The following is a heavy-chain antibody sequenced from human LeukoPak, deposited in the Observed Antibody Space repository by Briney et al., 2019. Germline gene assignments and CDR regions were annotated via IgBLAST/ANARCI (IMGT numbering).Heavy chain of an antibody. V-gene: IGHV3-33*01. CDR1: GFTFSSYG. D-gene: IGHD3-10*01. CDR2: IWYDGSNK. Sequence: PGGSLRLSCAASGFTFSSYGMHWVRQAPGKGLERVAGIWYDGSNKYYADSVKGRFTISRDNSKNTLYLQMNSLRAEDTAVYYCARGNGELVDYYYYGMDVWGQGTTVTVSS. J-gene: IGHJ6*02. CDR3: ARGNGELVDYYYYGMDV.